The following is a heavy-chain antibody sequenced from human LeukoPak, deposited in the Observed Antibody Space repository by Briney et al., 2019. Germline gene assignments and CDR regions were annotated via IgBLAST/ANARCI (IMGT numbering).Heavy chain of an antibody. J-gene: IGHJ4*02. CDR1: GFTFGDYA. CDR3: TREKGAIRFRSGYEPFDY. D-gene: IGHD5-12*01. V-gene: IGHV3-49*04. CDR2: IRSKAYGGTT. Sequence: GGSLRLSCTASGFTFGDYAMSWVRQAPGKGLEWVGFIRSKAYGGTTEYAASVKGRFTISRDDSKSIAYLQMNSLKTEDTAVYYCTREKGAIRFRSGYEPFDYWGQGTLVTVSS.